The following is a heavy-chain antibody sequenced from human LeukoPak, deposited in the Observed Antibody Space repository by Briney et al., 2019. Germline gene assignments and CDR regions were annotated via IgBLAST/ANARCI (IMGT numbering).Heavy chain of an antibody. CDR2: IYHSGST. CDR1: GGSISSGGYY. V-gene: IGHV4-30-2*01. CDR3: ARTDCSSTSCHFDY. Sequence: SETLSLTCTVSGGSISSGGYYWSWIRQPPGKGLEWIGYIYHSGSTYYNPSLKSRVTISVDRSKNQFSLKLSSVTAADTAVYYCARTDCSSTSCHFDYWGQGTLVTVSS. J-gene: IGHJ4*02. D-gene: IGHD2-2*01.